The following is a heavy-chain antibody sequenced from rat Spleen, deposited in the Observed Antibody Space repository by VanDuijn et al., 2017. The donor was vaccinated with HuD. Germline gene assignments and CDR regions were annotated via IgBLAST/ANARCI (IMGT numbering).Heavy chain of an antibody. CDR1: GFTFSRYW. J-gene: IGHJ2*01. CDR3: ATGIQLYHFDY. V-gene: IGHV5-20*01. D-gene: IGHD1-5*01. CDR2: IIYDGSST. Sequence: EVQLVETGGGLVQPGRSLKLSCVASGFTFSRYWMYWVRQAPTKGLEWVATIIYDGSSTYYRDSVKGRFTISRDNAKSSLYLQMDSLRSEDTATYYCATGIQLYHFDYWGQGVMVTVSS.